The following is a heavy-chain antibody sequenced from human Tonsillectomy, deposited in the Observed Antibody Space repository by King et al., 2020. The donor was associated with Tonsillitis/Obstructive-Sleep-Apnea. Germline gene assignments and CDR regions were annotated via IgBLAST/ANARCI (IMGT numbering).Heavy chain of an antibody. CDR2: IYYSGNT. CDR1: GDSIDNYY. V-gene: IGHV4-59*08. D-gene: IGHD1-14*01. J-gene: IGHJ6*03. CDR3: AGGVIPGVYFYDYMDV. Sequence: QLQESGPGLVKPSETLSLTCAVSGDSIDNYYWSWIRQPPGKGLEWIGCIYYSGNTNYNPSLRSRVTISADTSKNQLSLKLSSLSAADTAVYYCAGGVIPGVYFYDYMDVWGRGTTVTVSS.